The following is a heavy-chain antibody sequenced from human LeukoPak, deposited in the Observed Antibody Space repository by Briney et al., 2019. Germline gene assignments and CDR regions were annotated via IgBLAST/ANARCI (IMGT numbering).Heavy chain of an antibody. CDR3: ARKLSGYDAYYFDY. CDR2: INPNSGGT. J-gene: IGHJ4*02. Sequence: ASVKVSCKASGYTFTGYYMHWVRQAPGQGLEWMGWINPNSGGTNYAQKFQGRVTMTRDTSICTAYMELSRLRSDDTAVYYCARKLSGYDAYYFDYWGQGTLVTVSS. CDR1: GYTFTGYY. D-gene: IGHD5-12*01. V-gene: IGHV1-2*02.